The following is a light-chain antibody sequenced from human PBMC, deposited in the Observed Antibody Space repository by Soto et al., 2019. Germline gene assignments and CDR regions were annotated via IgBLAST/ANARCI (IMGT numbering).Light chain of an antibody. J-gene: IGKJ1*01. CDR3: HQYDSWT. Sequence: EIVMTQSPATLSVSPGERATLSCRASQNILSNLAWYQQKRGQAPRLLIYGASTRATGIPARFSGSGSGTDFTLTISRLEPEDFAVYYCHQYDSWTFGQGTKVDIK. V-gene: IGKV3-15*01. CDR1: QNILSN. CDR2: GAS.